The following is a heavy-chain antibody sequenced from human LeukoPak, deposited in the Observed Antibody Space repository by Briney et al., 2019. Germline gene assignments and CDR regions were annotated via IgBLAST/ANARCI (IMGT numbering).Heavy chain of an antibody. CDR1: GFTFSSYS. D-gene: IGHD3-16*01. Sequence: GGSLRLSCAASGFTFSSYSMNWVRQAPGKGLEWVSSISSSSNYIYYADSVKGRFTISRDNSKNTLYLQMNSLRAEDTAVYYCAREQSLRGQYFDYWGQGTLVTVSS. CDR2: ISSSSNYI. V-gene: IGHV3-21*01. J-gene: IGHJ4*02. CDR3: AREQSLRGQYFDY.